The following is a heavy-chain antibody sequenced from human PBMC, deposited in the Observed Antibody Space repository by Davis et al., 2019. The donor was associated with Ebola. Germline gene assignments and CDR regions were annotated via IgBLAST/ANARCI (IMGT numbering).Heavy chain of an antibody. CDR1: GFIFRSYV. Sequence: GGSLRLSCAASGFIFRSYVMSWVRQAPGKGLEWVSTFGTSGDTYYADSVKGRFTISRDNSKNTLYLQMNSLTAEDTATYYCAKGNYDSSGFWGYWFDPWGQGQLVTVSS. V-gene: IGHV3-23*01. CDR2: FGTSGDT. CDR3: AKGNYDSSGFWGYWFDP. D-gene: IGHD3-22*01. J-gene: IGHJ5*02.